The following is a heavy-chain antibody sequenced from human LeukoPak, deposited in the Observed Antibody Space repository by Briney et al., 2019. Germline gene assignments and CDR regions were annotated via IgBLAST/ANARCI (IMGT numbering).Heavy chain of an antibody. V-gene: IGHV3-30*03. CDR1: GFTFSSYG. Sequence: GGSLRLSCAASGFTFSSYGMHWVRQAPGKGLEWVAVISYDGSNKYYADSVKGRFTISRDNAKNSLYLQMNSLRAEDTAVYYCAREWYSSGWFPGYWGQGTLVTVSS. CDR2: ISYDGSNK. D-gene: IGHD6-19*01. J-gene: IGHJ4*02. CDR3: AREWYSSGWFPGY.